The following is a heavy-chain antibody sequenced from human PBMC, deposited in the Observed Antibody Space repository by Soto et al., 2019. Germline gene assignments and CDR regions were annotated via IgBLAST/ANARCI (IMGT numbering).Heavy chain of an antibody. Sequence: EMHLVESGGGLVQPGRSLRLSCAASGFTFDDYAMHWVRQVPGKGLEWVSGISWNSEVKLYADTTKGRFTISRDNADNSVYLQIDSLGVEDTPFYYCVKDRRFLEAWGAFDVWGQGTLVTVSS. V-gene: IGHV3-9*01. CDR2: ISWNSEVK. CDR1: GFTFDDYA. CDR3: VKDRRFLEAWGAFDV. D-gene: IGHD3-3*01. J-gene: IGHJ3*01.